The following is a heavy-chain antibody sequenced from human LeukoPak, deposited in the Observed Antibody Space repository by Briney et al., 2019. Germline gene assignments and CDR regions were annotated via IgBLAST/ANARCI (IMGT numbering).Heavy chain of an antibody. CDR2: IIPIFGTA. V-gene: IGHV1-69*13. Sequence: SVKVFCKASGGTFSSYAISWVRQAPGQGLEWMGGIIPIFGTANYAQKFQGRVTITADESTRTAYMELSSLRSEDTAVYYCALEKPIVVVTAIYNWFDPWGQGTLVTVSS. CDR1: GGTFSSYA. CDR3: ALEKPIVVVTAIYNWFDP. D-gene: IGHD2-21*02. J-gene: IGHJ5*02.